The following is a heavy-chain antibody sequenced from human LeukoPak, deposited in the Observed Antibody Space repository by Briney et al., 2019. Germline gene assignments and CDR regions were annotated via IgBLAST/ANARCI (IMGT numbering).Heavy chain of an antibody. CDR1: GGSISSSSYY. J-gene: IGHJ4*02. CDR3: ASIGVISTDFDY. V-gene: IGHV4-39*01. D-gene: IGHD3-22*01. CDR2: IYYRGST. Sequence: PSETLSLTCTVSGGSISSSSYYWGWIRQPPGKGLEWIGSIYYRGSTYYNPSLKSRVTISVDTSKNLFSLKLRFVTAADTAVYYCASIGVISTDFDYWGQGTLVTVSS.